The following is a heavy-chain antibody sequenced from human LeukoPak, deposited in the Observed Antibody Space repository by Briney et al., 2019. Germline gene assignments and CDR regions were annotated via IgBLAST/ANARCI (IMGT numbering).Heavy chain of an antibody. CDR2: ISTTVGNT. CDR3: TKRAEFGGFDP. J-gene: IGHJ5*02. CDR1: GFTFSTSA. D-gene: IGHD3-10*01. V-gene: IGHV3-23*01. Sequence: GGSLRLSCAASGFTFSTSAMSWVRQAPGKGLAWVSSISTTVGNTYYADSVKGRFTISRDNSNHTLYLQMNSLTAEDTAVYYCTKRAEFGGFDPWGQGTLVTVSS.